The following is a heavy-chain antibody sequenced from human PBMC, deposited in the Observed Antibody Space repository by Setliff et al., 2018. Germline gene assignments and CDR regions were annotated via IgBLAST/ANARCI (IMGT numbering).Heavy chain of an antibody. J-gene: IGHJ5*02. CDR1: GDSISSYY. CDR3: ARVTNWGLDLRFDP. V-gene: IGHV4-59*01. CDR2: IYYSGST. D-gene: IGHD7-27*01. Sequence: PPETLSLTCTVSGDSISSYYWSWIRQPPGKGLEWIGYIYYSGSTNYNPSLKSRVTMSVATFENHFSLKLNSLTAAGTAVYYCARVTNWGLDLRFDPWGQGILVTVSS.